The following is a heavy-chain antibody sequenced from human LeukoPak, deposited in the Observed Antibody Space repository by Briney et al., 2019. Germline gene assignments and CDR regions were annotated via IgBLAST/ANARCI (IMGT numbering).Heavy chain of an antibody. CDR3: SKWLLGQESS. Sequence: GGSLRLSCAASGFTFSNAWMNWVRQAPGKGLEWVGRIKSKSDGGTIDYAAPVKGRFTISRDDSISTLYLQMNSLKTEDTAVYYCSKWLLGQESSWGQGTLVTV. J-gene: IGHJ5*02. D-gene: IGHD3-16*02. CDR1: GFTFSNAW. V-gene: IGHV3-15*01. CDR2: IKSKSDGGTI.